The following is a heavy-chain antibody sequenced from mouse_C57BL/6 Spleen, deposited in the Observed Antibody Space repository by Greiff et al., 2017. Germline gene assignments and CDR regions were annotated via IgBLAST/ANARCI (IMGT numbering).Heavy chain of an antibody. Sequence: EVQLQQSGPGLVKPSQSLSLTCSVTGYSITSGYYWNWIRQFPGNKLEWMGYISYDGSNNYNPSLKNRISITRDTSKNQFFLKLNSVTTEDTATYYCAREGGNGNYDQEFAYWGQGTLVTVSA. CDR3: AREGGNGNYDQEFAY. CDR1: GYSITSGYY. CDR2: ISYDGSN. V-gene: IGHV3-6*01. J-gene: IGHJ3*01. D-gene: IGHD2-1*01.